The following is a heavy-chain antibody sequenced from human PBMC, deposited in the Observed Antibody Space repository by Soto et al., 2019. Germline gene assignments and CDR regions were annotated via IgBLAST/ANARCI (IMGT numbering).Heavy chain of an antibody. Sequence: LRLSCAASGFTFSSYAMSWVRQAPGKGLEWVSAISGSGGSTYYADSVKGRFTISRDNSKNTLYLQMNSLRAEDTAVYYCAKDGRTDIVVVPAAILNYYYYGMDVWGQGTTLTVSS. CDR2: ISGSGGST. CDR1: GFTFSSYA. D-gene: IGHD2-2*01. V-gene: IGHV3-23*01. J-gene: IGHJ6*02. CDR3: AKDGRTDIVVVPAAILNYYYYGMDV.